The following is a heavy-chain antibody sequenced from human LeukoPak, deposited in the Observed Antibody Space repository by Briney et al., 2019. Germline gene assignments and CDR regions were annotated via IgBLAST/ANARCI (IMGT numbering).Heavy chain of an antibody. D-gene: IGHD1-1*01. CDR3: ARAHHGTYYYYYYYMDV. Sequence: SETLSLTCAVYGGSFSGYYWSWIRQPPGKGLEWIGEINHSGSTNYNPSLKSRATISVDTSKNQFSLKLSSVTAADTAVYYCARAHHGTYYYYYYYMDVWGKGTTVTVSS. CDR2: INHSGST. CDR1: GGSFSGYY. V-gene: IGHV4-34*01. J-gene: IGHJ6*03.